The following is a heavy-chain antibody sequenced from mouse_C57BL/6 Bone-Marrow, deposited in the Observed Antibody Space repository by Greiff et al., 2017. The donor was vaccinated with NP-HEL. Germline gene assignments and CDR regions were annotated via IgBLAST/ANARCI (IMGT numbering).Heavy chain of an antibody. CDR1: GYTFTDYE. CDR3: NAYYAMDY. Sequence: QVHVKQSGAELVRPGASVTLSCKASGYTFTDYEMHWVKQTPVHGLEWIGAIDPETGGTAYNQKFKGKAILTADKSSSTAYMELRSLTSEDSAVYYSNAYYAMDYWGQGTSVTVSS. CDR2: IDPETGGT. J-gene: IGHJ4*01. V-gene: IGHV1-15*01.